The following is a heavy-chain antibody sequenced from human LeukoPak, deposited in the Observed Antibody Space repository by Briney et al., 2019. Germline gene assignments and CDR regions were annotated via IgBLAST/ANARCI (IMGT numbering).Heavy chain of an antibody. D-gene: IGHD3-10*01. CDR2: INAYNGDT. CDR3: ARDGSGVWFDY. Sequence: ASVKVSCKIFAYTLSSNDISWVRQAPGQGLEWMAWINAYNGDTNYAQKLQGRVTLTTETSTSTAYMELRSLRSDDTAVYYCARDGSGVWFDYWGQGTLVTVSS. J-gene: IGHJ4*02. V-gene: IGHV1-18*01. CDR1: AYTLSSND.